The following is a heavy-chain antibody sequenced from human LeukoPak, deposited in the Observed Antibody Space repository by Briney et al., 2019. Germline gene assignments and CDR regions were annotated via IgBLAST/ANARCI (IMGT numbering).Heavy chain of an antibody. J-gene: IGHJ4*02. CDR1: GYTFTSYD. CDR2: MSPNSGNT. Sequence: ASVKVSCKASGYTFTSYDINWVRQDTGQGLEWMGWMSPNSGNTGYAQKFQGRVTMTRSTSMSTAYMELSSLRSEDTAVYYCARGPPNWGYDYWGQGTLVTVSS. V-gene: IGHV1-8*01. CDR3: ARGPPNWGYDY. D-gene: IGHD7-27*01.